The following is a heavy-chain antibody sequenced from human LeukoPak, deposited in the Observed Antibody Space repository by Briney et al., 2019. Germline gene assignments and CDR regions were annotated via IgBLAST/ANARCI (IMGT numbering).Heavy chain of an antibody. V-gene: IGHV1-8*03. CDR2: MNPSSGNT. CDR3: ARGRSVCSSTSCYTRGEFDY. Sequence: ASVKVSCKASGYTFTSYDINWVRQATGQGLEWMGWMNPSSGNTGYAQKFQGRVTITRNTSISTAYMELSSLRSEDTAVYYCARGRSVCSSTSCYTRGEFDYWGQGTLVTVSS. CDR1: GYTFTSYD. D-gene: IGHD2-2*02. J-gene: IGHJ4*02.